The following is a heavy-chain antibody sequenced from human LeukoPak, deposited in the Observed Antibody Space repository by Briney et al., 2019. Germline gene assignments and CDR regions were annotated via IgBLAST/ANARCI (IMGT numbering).Heavy chain of an antibody. CDR1: GGTFSSYA. V-gene: IGHV1-69*13. CDR2: IIPIFGTA. Sequence: SVKVSCKAPGGTFSSYAISWVRQAPGQGLEWMGGIIPIFGTANYAQKFQGRVTITADESTSTAYMELSSLRSEDTAVYYCARGVRELRYFDWLFNWGQGTLVTVSS. J-gene: IGHJ4*02. D-gene: IGHD3-9*01. CDR3: ARGVRELRYFDWLFN.